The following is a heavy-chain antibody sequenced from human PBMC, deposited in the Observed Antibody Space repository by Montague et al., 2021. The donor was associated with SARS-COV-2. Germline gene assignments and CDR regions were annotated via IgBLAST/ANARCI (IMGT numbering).Heavy chain of an antibody. CDR3: ASTSKLRESSSGNYYYHAMDV. D-gene: IGHD3-16*01. V-gene: IGHV4-39*02. CDR2: LYNGGTT. J-gene: IGHJ6*02. Sequence: SETLSLTCNVSGGSISSSTYYWGWIRQPPGKGLEWIGNLYNGGTTYYSPSLKSRVTISVDTSKNHLSLNMASVTAADTAVYYCASTSKLRESSSGNYYYHAMDVWGQGTTVTVSS. CDR1: GGSISSSTYY.